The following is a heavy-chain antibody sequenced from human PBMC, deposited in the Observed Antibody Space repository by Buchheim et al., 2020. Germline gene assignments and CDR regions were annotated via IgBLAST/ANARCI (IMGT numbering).Heavy chain of an antibody. V-gene: IGHV3-15*07. CDR1: GFTFSNAW. J-gene: IGHJ4*02. D-gene: IGHD6-13*01. CDR3: CALAAAGDY. Sequence: EVQLVESGGGLVKPGGSLRLSCAASGFTFSNAWMNWVRQAPGKGLEWVGRIKRKTDGGTTDYAAPVTGRFTISRDDSKNKLYLQMNSLKTEDTAVYYCCALAAAGDYWGQGTL. CDR2: IKRKTDGGTT.